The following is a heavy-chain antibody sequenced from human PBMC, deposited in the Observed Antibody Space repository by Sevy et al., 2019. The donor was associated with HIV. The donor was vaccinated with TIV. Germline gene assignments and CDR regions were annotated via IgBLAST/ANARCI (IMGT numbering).Heavy chain of an antibody. V-gene: IGHV4-34*01. D-gene: IGHD1-26*01. CDR2: INHSGST. CDR3: VRGKLGATIEDKSFDY. CDR1: GGTFSGHY. J-gene: IGHJ4*02. Sequence: SETLSVTCAVYGGTFSGHYWSWIRQSPGKGLEWIGQINHSGSTKYNPSLKSRVTISADTSKNQFSLKLSSVTATDTALYYCVRGKLGATIEDKSFDYWGQGTLVTVSS.